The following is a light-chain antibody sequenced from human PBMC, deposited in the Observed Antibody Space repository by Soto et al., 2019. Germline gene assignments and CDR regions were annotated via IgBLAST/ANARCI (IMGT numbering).Light chain of an antibody. Sequence: EIVLTQSPATLSLSPGERATLSCGASQSVSSSYLAWYQQKPGLAPRLVIYDASSRATGIPDRFSGSGSGTYFTLTISRLEPEDFAVYYCQQYGGSPSFGQGTKVEIK. CDR2: DAS. CDR3: QQYGGSPS. V-gene: IGKV3D-20*01. J-gene: IGKJ1*01. CDR1: QSVSSSY.